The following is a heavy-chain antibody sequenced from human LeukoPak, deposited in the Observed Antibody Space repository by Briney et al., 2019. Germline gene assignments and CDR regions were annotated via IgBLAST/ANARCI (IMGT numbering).Heavy chain of an antibody. D-gene: IGHD1-14*01. CDR1: GYTFTSYD. V-gene: IGHV1-8*01. Sequence: GASVKVSCKASGYTFTSYDINWVRQATGQGLEWMGWMNPNSGNTGYAQKFQGRVTMTRNTSISTAYMELSSLRSEDTAVYYCARTGVDYYYYGMDVWGQGITVTVSS. J-gene: IGHJ6*02. CDR2: MNPNSGNT. CDR3: ARTGVDYYYYGMDV.